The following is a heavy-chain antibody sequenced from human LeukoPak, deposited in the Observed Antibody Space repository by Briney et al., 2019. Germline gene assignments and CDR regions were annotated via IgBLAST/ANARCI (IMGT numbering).Heavy chain of an antibody. V-gene: IGHV3-21*06. CDR3: ARESRRYGSGSYLPDY. J-gene: IGHJ4*02. CDR2: ISNSGAST. D-gene: IGHD3-10*01. Sequence: PGESLRLSCVASGFTFSSYSTNWVRQAPGKGLEWVSSISNSGASTGYADSVKGRFTISRDNAKNSLYLQMTSLRAEDTAVYHCARESRRYGSGSYLPDYWGRGTLVTVSS. CDR1: GFTFSSYS.